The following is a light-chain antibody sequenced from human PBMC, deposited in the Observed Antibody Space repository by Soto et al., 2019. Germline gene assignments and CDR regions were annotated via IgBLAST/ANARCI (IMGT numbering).Light chain of an antibody. J-gene: IGLJ2*01. V-gene: IGLV2-14*01. CDR2: DVS. CDR3: SSYTSSSTYVV. CDR1: SSDVGGYNY. Sequence: QSALTLPASVSGSPGQSITISCTGTSSDVGGYNYVSWYQQHPGKAPKLMIYDVSNRPSGVSNRFSGSKSGNTASLTISGLQAEDEADYYCSSYTSSSTYVVFGVGTKVTVL.